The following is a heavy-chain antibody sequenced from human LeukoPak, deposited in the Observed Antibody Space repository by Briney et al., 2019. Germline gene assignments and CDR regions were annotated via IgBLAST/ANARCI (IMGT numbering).Heavy chain of an antibody. Sequence: SETLSLTCTVSGVSISSYYWSWIRQPPGKGLEWIGYIYYSGSTNYNPSLKSRVTISVDTSKNQFSLKLSSVTAADTAVYYCARVTMVRGVEFDYWGQGTLVTVSS. CDR3: ARVTMVRGVEFDY. CDR1: GVSISSYY. D-gene: IGHD3-10*01. V-gene: IGHV4-59*01. J-gene: IGHJ4*02. CDR2: IYYSGST.